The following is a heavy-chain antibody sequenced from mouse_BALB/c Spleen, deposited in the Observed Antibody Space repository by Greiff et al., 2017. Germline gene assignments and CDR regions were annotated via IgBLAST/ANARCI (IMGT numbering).Heavy chain of an antibody. V-gene: IGHV14-3*02. CDR2: IDPANGNT. CDR3: ACYYDGSSYWFAY. CDR1: GFNIKDTY. Sequence: VQLQQSGAELVKPGASVKLSCTASGFNIKDTYMHWVKQRPEQGLEWIGRIDPANGNTKYDPKFQGKATITADTSSNTAYLQLSSLTSEDTAVYYCACYYDGSSYWFAYWGQGTLVTVSA. D-gene: IGHD1-1*01. J-gene: IGHJ3*01.